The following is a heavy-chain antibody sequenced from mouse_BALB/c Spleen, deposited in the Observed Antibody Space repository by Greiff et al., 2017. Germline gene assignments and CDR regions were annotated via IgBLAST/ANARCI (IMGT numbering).Heavy chain of an antibody. Sequence: EVKVEESGGGLVKPGGSLKLSCAASGFTFSSYAMSWVRQTPEKRLEWVATISSGGSYTYYPDSVKGRFTISRDNAKNTLYLQMSSLRSEDTAMYYCARRGGITTYAMDYWGQGTSVTVSS. CDR1: GFTFSSYA. J-gene: IGHJ4*01. D-gene: IGHD2-4*01. CDR3: ARRGGITTYAMDY. CDR2: ISSGGSYT. V-gene: IGHV5-9-3*01.